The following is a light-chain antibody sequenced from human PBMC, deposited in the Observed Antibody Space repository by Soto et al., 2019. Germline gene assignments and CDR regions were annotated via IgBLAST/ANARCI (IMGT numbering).Light chain of an antibody. CDR2: DAY. CDR1: QTVRNNY. J-gene: IGKJ1*01. Sequence: EFVLTQSPGTRALSPGERATLSCRASQTVRNNYLAWYQQKPGQAPRLLIYDAYSRATGIPDRFSGGGSGTDFTLTISLFVPEDLEVYYSQQYARSPGTFGQGTKV. V-gene: IGKV3-20*01. CDR3: QQYARSPGT.